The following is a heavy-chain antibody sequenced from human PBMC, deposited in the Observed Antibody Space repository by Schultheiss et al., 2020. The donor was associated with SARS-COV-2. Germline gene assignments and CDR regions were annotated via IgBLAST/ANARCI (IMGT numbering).Heavy chain of an antibody. J-gene: IGHJ4*02. CDR2: ISWNSGSI. D-gene: IGHD1-26*01. V-gene: IGHV3-9*01. Sequence: GGSLRLSCAASGFTFDDYAMHWVRQAPGKGLEWVSGISWNSGSIGYADSVKGRFTISRDNAKNTLYLQMNSLRAEDTAVYYCARDRGSLGDYWGQGTLVTVSS. CDR1: GFTFDDYA. CDR3: ARDRGSLGDY.